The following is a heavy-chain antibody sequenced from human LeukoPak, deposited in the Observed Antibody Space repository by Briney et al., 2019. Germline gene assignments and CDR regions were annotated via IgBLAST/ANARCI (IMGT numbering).Heavy chain of an antibody. Sequence: PGGSLRLSCAASGFTVSSYNMSWVRQARGGGREWVSSISSSSNYIYYADSVKGRFTISRDNGKNSLYLQMNSLRAEATAVYYCANRISGAAAGQDWFDPWGHGTLVTVSS. J-gene: IGHJ5*02. V-gene: IGHV3-21*01. CDR1: GFTVSSYN. D-gene: IGHD6-13*01. CDR2: ISSSSNYI. CDR3: ANRISGAAAGQDWFDP.